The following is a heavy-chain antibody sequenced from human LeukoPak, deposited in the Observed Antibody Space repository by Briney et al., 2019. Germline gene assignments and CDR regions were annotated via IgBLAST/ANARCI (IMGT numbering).Heavy chain of an antibody. V-gene: IGHV3-30*04. CDR3: ARERSWNGPLDY. D-gene: IGHD1-1*01. Sequence: GGSLRLSCAASGFTFSDSTMHWVRQAPGKGLEWVAAASFHGSNTYYADSMKGRFTISRDNSKNTVYLQMNSLRTEDTAVYYCARERSWNGPLDYWGQGTLVTVSS. J-gene: IGHJ4*02. CDR1: GFTFSDST. CDR2: ASFHGSNT.